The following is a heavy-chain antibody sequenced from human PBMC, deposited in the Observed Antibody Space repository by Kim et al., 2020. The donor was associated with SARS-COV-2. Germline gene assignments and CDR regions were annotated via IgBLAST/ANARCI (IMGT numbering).Heavy chain of an antibody. Sequence: SETLSLTCAGYGGSFSGYYWSWIRQPPGKGLEWIGEINHSGSTNYNPSLKSRVTISVDTSKNQFSLKLSSVTAADTAVYYCAREGQSRVGAFDIWGQGTMVTVSS. J-gene: IGHJ3*02. D-gene: IGHD6-13*01. CDR1: GGSFSGYY. V-gene: IGHV4-34*01. CDR3: AREGQSRVGAFDI. CDR2: INHSGST.